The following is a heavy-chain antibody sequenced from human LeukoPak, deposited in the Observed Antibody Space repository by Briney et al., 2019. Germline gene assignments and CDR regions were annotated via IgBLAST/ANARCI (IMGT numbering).Heavy chain of an antibody. D-gene: IGHD5-24*01. J-gene: IGHJ3*01. Sequence: ASVKVSCKASGYTFRQYSISWVRQAPGKGFDWMGWVSPSHTTRVYAQEFQGRVTMTADTNTNTVSMELRSLTFDDTAVYFCARDYILPLETDNGDGFAIWGQGTVVTVSS. CDR1: GYTFRQYS. CDR3: ARDYILPLETDNGDGFAI. CDR2: VSPSHTTR. V-gene: IGHV1-18*01.